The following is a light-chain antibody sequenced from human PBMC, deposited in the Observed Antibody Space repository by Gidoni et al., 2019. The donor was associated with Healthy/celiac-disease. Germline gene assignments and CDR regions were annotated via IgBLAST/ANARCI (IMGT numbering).Light chain of an antibody. CDR3: QSYDSSLVV. CDR2: GNS. CDR1: SSNIGAGYD. V-gene: IGLV1-40*01. J-gene: IGLJ2*01. Sequence: QSVLTQPPSVSGAPGQRVTIPCTGSSSNIGAGYDVHWYQQLPGTAPKLLIYGNSNRPSGVPDRFSGSKSGTSASLAITGLQAEDEADYYCQSYDSSLVVFGGGTKLTV.